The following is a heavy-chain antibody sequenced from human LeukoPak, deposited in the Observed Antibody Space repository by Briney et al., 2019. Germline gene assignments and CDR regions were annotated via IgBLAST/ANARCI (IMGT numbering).Heavy chain of an antibody. CDR1: GVSFNTNW. CDR3: ARTIYYYESTSYFSDAFDV. V-gene: IGHV3-7*01. D-gene: IGHD3-22*01. Sequence: PGGSLRLSCAASASGVSFNTNWMSWVRQAPGKGLEWVANIKEDGSEKYYVDSVKGRFTISRDDAKNSLYLEMDSLRAEDTAVYYCARTIYYYESTSYFSDAFDVWGQGQWSPSLQ. CDR2: IKEDGSEK. J-gene: IGHJ3*01.